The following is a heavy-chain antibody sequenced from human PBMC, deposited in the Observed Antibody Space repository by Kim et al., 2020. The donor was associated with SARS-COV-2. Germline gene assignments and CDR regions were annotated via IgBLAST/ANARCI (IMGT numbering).Heavy chain of an antibody. CDR1: GFIFSNYW. V-gene: IGHV3-74*01. D-gene: IGHD3-10*01. CDR3: VRGSNDWVGTDF. J-gene: IGHJ4*02. CDR2: IDTAETTI. Sequence: GESLRLSCEASGFIFSNYWMHWVRQAPGKGLVWVSRIDTAETTINYADSVKGRFIISRDNAKNTLYLQMNALRDDDTAEYYCVRGSNDWVGTDFWGQGTLVTVSS.